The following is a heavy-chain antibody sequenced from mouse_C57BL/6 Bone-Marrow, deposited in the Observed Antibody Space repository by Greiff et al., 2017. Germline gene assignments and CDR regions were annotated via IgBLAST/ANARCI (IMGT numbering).Heavy chain of an antibody. V-gene: IGHV1-85*01. CDR3: ARLEFDGSGGDWYFDV. CDR2: SYPRDGST. D-gene: IGHD1-1*01. J-gene: IGHJ1*03. Sequence: QVQLQQSGPELVKPGASVKLSCKASGYTFTSYDINWVKQRPGQGLEWIGWSYPRDGSTKYNEKFKGKATLTVDTSASTAYMELHSLTSEDSAVYFCARLEFDGSGGDWYFDVWGTGTTVTVSS. CDR1: GYTFTSYD.